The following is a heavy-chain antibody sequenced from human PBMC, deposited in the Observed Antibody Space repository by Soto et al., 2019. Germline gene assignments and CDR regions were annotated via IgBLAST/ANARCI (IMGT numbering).Heavy chain of an antibody. D-gene: IGHD2-15*01. CDR2: INHSGST. V-gene: IGHV4-34*01. CDR1: GGSFSGYY. J-gene: IGHJ5*02. CDR3: AALVVAATNWFDP. Sequence: QVQLQQWGAGLLKPSETLSLTCAVYGGSFSGYYWSWIRQPPGKGLEWIGEINHSGSTNYNPSLKRRVTISVDTSKNQFSLKLSSVTAADTAVYYCAALVVAATNWFDPWGQGTLVTVSS.